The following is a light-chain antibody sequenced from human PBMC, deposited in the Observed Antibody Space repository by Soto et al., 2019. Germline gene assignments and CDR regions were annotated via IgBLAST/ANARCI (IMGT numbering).Light chain of an antibody. J-gene: IGKJ4*01. CDR2: GAS. V-gene: IGKV1-9*01. CDR1: QGISSY. Sequence: DIQLSQSPSSLSASVGDRFTITCRASQGISSYLAWYQQKPGKAPKLLIYGASTLQSGVPSRFSGSGSGTEFTLTISRLQPEDVATYYCQQQNSYPLTFGGGTKVDIK. CDR3: QQQNSYPLT.